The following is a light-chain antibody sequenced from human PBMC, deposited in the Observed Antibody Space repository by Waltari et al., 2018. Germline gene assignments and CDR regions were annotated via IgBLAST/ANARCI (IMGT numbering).Light chain of an antibody. CDR3: QQLSIYPYT. CDR1: QGISSN. V-gene: IGKV1-9*01. J-gene: IGKJ2*01. CDR2: AAS. Sequence: IQLTQSPSSLSASVGDRVTIICRASQGISSNLAWYQQKPGKAPELLIFAASTWQSGVPSRCGGSGAGTDFTLTISSLQPEDFATYYCQQLSIYPYTFGQGTKLEIE.